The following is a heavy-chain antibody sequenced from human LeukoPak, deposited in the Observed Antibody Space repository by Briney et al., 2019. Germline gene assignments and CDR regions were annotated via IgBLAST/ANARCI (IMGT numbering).Heavy chain of an antibody. Sequence: PSETLSLTCTVSGDSIITDNYYWGWVRQSPGKGLEWIGSVYYGGTTQYMPSLQSRVTISTDTSKNHFSLMLHSVTAADTAVYYCARHDRYFYDGGGRVTLSFFDYWGQGAPVTVSS. CDR3: ARHDRYFYDGGGRVTLSFFDY. CDR2: VYYGGTT. J-gene: IGHJ4*02. CDR1: GDSIITDNYY. D-gene: IGHD3-9*01. V-gene: IGHV4-39*01.